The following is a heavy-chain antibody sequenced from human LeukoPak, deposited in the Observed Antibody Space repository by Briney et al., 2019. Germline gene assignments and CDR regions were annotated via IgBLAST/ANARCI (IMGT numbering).Heavy chain of an antibody. J-gene: IGHJ4*02. D-gene: IGHD4-23*01. CDR2: IYTSGST. V-gene: IGHV4-4*09. CDR1: GGSISSYY. CDR3: ARHYYGGYSHYFDY. Sequence: PSETLSLTCTVSGGSISSYYWSWIRQPPGKGLEWIGYIYTSGSTNYNPSLKSRVTISVDTSKNQFSLKLSSVTAADTAVYYCARHYYGGYSHYFDYWGQGTLVTVSS.